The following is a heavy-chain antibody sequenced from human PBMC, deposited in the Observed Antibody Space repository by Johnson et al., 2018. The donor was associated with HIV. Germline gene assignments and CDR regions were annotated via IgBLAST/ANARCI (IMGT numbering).Heavy chain of an antibody. V-gene: IGHV3-64*01. J-gene: IGHJ3*02. D-gene: IGHD1-20*01. CDR1: GFTFSDYA. CDR2: ISSYGQRT. Sequence: MLLVESGGGLVQPGGSIRLSCAASGFTFSDYAMHWVRQVPGRGLEYVSVISSYGQRTYYAKSVKGRFTISRDNSKNTLYLQMNSLRAEDTAVYYCASADYNWVSPGAFDIWGQGTTVTVSS. CDR3: ASADYNWVSPGAFDI.